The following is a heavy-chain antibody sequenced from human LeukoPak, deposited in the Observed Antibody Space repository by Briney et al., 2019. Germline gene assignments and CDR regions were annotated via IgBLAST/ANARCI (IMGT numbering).Heavy chain of an antibody. J-gene: IGHJ4*02. Sequence: GGSLRLSCTVSGFTVSSNSMSWVRQAPGKGLEWVSVIYSGGTTYYADSIKGRFTISRDNSKNTLYLQMNSLRAEDTAVYYCAGRYDSSGYPLHWGQGTLVTVSS. CDR1: GFTVSSNS. D-gene: IGHD3-22*01. V-gene: IGHV3-53*01. CDR2: IYSGGTT. CDR3: AGRYDSSGYPLH.